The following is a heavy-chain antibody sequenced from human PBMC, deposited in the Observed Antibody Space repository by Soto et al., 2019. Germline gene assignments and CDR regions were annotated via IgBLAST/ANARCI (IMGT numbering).Heavy chain of an antibody. J-gene: IGHJ3*02. CDR1: GYTFTSYG. CDR3: ACGGVEHEVAGAWSGAFDI. V-gene: IGHV1-18*01. D-gene: IGHD6-19*01. Sequence: ASVKVSCKASGYTFTSYGISWVRQAPGQGLEGMGWISAYNGNTNYVQKLQGRVTMTTDRSTSTDYMELRSLSPDDTAVYYCACGGVEHEVAGAWSGAFDIWGQGTMVTVSS. CDR2: ISAYNGNT.